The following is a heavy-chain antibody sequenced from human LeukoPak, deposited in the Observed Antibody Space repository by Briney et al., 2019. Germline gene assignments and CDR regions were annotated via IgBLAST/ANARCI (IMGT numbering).Heavy chain of an antibody. V-gene: IGHV1-2*02. CDR2: INPNSGDS. Sequence: ASVKVSCKASGYTFTDYYMHWVRQAPGQGLEWMGWINPNSGDSNYAQKFQGRVTMTRDTSISTAYMELSRLKSDDTAVYYCARDRHSSSWYPRGSFLFDYWGQGTLVTVSS. CDR3: ARDRHSSSWYPRGSFLFDY. CDR1: GYTFTDYY. J-gene: IGHJ4*02. D-gene: IGHD6-13*01.